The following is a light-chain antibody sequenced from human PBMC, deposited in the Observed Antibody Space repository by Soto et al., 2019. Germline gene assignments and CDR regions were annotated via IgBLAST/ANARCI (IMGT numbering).Light chain of an antibody. V-gene: IGKV3-20*01. CDR1: QIVSGSY. Sequence: EIVLTQSPGTLSLSPGERATLSCRASQIVSGSYLAWYQQKPGQAPRLFIYGTSSRATGIPDRFSGSGSGTDFTLTISRLEPEDFAVYYCQHYGSPLTFGGGTKVDIK. CDR3: QHYGSPLT. CDR2: GTS. J-gene: IGKJ4*01.